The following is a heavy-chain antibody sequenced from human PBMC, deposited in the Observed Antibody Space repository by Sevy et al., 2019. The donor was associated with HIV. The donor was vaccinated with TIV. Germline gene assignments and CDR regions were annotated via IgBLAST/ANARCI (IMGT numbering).Heavy chain of an antibody. V-gene: IGHV4-59*08. CDR3: AGENAWGRGYS. CDR1: GFTFSKYW. Sequence: GSLRLSCAASGFTFSKYWMGWVRQPPGKGLEWIANIYYNGHINYNPSLKSRVTLSLDTSKNQFSLRLSSVTAADTAMYYCAGENAWGRGYSWGQGTLVTVSS. J-gene: IGHJ4*02. CDR2: IYYNGHI. D-gene: IGHD1-26*01.